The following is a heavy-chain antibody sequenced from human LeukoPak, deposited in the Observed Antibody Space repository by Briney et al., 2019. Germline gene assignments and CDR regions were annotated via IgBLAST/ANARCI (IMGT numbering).Heavy chain of an antibody. J-gene: IGHJ4*02. Sequence: ASVKVSCKASGYTFTSYAMNWVRQAPGQGLEWMGWINTNTGNPTYAQGFTGRVVFSLDTSVSTAYLQISSLKAEDTAVYYCARGTPYCSSTSCYPVDYWGQGTLVTVSS. CDR2: INTNTGNP. CDR3: ARGTPYCSSTSCYPVDY. CDR1: GYTFTSYA. V-gene: IGHV7-4-1*02. D-gene: IGHD2-2*01.